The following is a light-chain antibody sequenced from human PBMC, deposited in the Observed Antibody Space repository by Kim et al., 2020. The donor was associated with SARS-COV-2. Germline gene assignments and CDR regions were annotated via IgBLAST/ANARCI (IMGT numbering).Light chain of an antibody. CDR3: NSRDSSGNHLV. CDR1: SLRSYY. Sequence: ALGQTVRITCQGDSLRSYYASWYQQKPGQAPVLVISGKNNRPSGIPDRFSGSSSGNTASLTIPGAQAEDEADYYCNSRDSSGNHLVFGGGTQLTVL. CDR2: GKN. V-gene: IGLV3-19*01. J-gene: IGLJ3*02.